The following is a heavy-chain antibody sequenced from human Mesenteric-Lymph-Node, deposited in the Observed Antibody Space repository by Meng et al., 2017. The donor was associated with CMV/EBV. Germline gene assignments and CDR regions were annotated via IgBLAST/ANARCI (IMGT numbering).Heavy chain of an antibody. CDR1: GYSISKSTYY. CDR3: ARRGNYDSDYSEY. D-gene: IGHD3-22*01. V-gene: IGHV4-39*01. CDR2: VHHSGNT. J-gene: IGHJ4*02. Sequence: HRHESGPGLGRPSETLSRACIVSGYSISKSTYYWTWIRQPPGKGREWIGSVHHSGNTYYNPSLKGRLTISVDTSANLFSLRLTTVTAADTATYYCARRGNYDSDYSEYWGQGTLVTVSS.